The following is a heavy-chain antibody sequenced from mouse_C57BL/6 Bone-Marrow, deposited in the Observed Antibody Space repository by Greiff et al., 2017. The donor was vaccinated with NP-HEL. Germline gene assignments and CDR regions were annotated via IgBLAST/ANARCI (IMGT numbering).Heavy chain of an antibody. CDR1: GFNIKDDY. V-gene: IGHV14-4*01. CDR2: IDPENGDT. CDR3: TTGIYYDLLRFAY. Sequence: EVQRVESGAELVRPGASVKLSCTASGFNIKDDYMHWVKQRPEQGLEWIGWIDPENGDTEYASKFQGKATITADTSSNTAYLQLSSLTSEDTAVYYCTTGIYYDLLRFAYWGQGTLVTVSA. J-gene: IGHJ3*01. D-gene: IGHD2-4*01.